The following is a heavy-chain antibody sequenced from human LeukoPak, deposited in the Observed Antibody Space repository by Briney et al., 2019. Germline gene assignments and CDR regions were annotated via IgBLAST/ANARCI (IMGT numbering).Heavy chain of an antibody. D-gene: IGHD2/OR15-2a*01. CDR1: GFTFTDHY. Sequence: GASVTVSCKSSGFTFTDHYIHWVRQGPGQGLEWIGYIGPHSTFTSSPQEFQGRVTMARDASMSTAYMELTRLTSDDTAVYYCVREGEGPLSKDFDYWGQGTLVTVSS. CDR2: IGPHSTFT. V-gene: IGHV1-2*02. CDR3: VREGEGPLSKDFDY. J-gene: IGHJ4*02.